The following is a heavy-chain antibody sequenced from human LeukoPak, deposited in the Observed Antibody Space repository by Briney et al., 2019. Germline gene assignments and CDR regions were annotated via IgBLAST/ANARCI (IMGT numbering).Heavy chain of an antibody. D-gene: IGHD5-12*01. V-gene: IGHV4-34*01. CDR3: AGVTVATGEY. CDR2: INHSGST. J-gene: IGHJ4*02. CDR1: GGSFSGYY. Sequence: SETLSLTCAVYGGSFSGYYWSWIRQPPGKGLEWIGEINHSGSTNYNPSLKSRATISVDTSKNQFSMKLSSVTAADTAVYYCAGVTVATGEYWGQGTLVTVSS.